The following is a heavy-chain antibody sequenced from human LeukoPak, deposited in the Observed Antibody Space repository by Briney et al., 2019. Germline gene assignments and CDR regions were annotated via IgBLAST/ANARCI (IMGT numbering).Heavy chain of an antibody. D-gene: IGHD3-22*01. CDR1: GYIFTGYY. CDR3: ARGGYYYDSSGYYSSDY. Sequence: ASVKVSCKASGYIFTGYYMHWVRQAPGQGLEWMGWINPNSGGTNYAQKFQGRVTMTRDTSISTAYMELSRLRSDDTAVYYCARGGYYYDSSGYYSSDYWGQGTLVTVSS. V-gene: IGHV1-2*02. CDR2: INPNSGGT. J-gene: IGHJ4*02.